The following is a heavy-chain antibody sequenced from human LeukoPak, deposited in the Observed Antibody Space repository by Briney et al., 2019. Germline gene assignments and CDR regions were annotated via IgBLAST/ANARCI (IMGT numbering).Heavy chain of an antibody. D-gene: IGHD2-8*02. J-gene: IGHJ4*02. Sequence: TGGSLRLSCTASKFAFNNYWMHWVRQAPGKGLVWVAFIRYDGSNKYYVDSVKGRFTISRDNSKNTLYLQMNSLRVEDTAVYHCAKDLWSPSDYWGQGTLVTVSS. V-gene: IGHV3-30*02. CDR1: KFAFNNYW. CDR3: AKDLWSPSDY. CDR2: IRYDGSNK.